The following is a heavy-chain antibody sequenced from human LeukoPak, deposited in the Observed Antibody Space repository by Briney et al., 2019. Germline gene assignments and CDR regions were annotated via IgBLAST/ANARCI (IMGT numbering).Heavy chain of an antibody. CDR2: ISSNGGST. J-gene: IGHJ4*02. CDR1: GFTFSSYA. CDR3: ARDRVDSSSSCYFGD. D-gene: IGHD6-6*01. V-gene: IGHV3-64*01. Sequence: PGGSLRLSWAAPGFTFSSYAMHWVRQAPGTGLEYVSAISSNGGSTYYANSVKGRFTISRDNSKSTLYLQMGSLRAEDMAVYYCARDRVDSSSSCYFGDWGQGTLVTVSS.